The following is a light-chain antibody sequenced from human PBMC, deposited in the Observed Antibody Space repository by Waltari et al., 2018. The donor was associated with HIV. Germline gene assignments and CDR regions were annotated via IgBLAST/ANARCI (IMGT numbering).Light chain of an antibody. CDR2: WAS. Sequence: IVMTQSPDSLGVSLGERCTINRKPSQGVFYSSSSKNYLAWYQHKPGQSPKLLIYWASTREAGVRDRFSGGGSGTDFTLTISSLQAEDVSVYYCQQYYSLPFTFGPGTKVDI. CDR3: QQYYSLPFT. J-gene: IGKJ3*01. V-gene: IGKV4-1*01. CDR1: QGVFYSSSSKNY.